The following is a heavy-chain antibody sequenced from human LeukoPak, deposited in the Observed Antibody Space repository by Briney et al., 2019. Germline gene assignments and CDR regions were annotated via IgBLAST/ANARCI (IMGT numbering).Heavy chain of an antibody. CDR1: GGSISSGGYS. D-gene: IGHD5-12*01. V-gene: IGHV4-30-2*01. Sequence: SETLSLTCAVSGGSISSGGYSWGWIRQPPGKGLGWIGYIYHSGSTYYNPSLKSRVTISVDRSKNQFSLKLSSVTAADTAVYYCARGGTSGYESYGMDVGGKGTTVTVSA. J-gene: IGHJ6*04. CDR2: IYHSGST. CDR3: ARGGTSGYESYGMDV.